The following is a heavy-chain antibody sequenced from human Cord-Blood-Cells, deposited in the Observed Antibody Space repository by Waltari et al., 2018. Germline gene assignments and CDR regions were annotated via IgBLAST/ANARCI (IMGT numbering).Heavy chain of an antibody. CDR3: ARDERRAVAKFY. Sequence: TFTSYAMHWVRQAPGQRLEWMGWINAGNGNTKYSQKIQGRVTITRDTSASTAYMELSSLRSEDTAVYYCARDERRAVAKFYWGQGTLVTVSS. CDR1: TFTSYA. V-gene: IGHV1-3*01. CDR2: INAGNGNT. J-gene: IGHJ4*02. D-gene: IGHD6-19*01.